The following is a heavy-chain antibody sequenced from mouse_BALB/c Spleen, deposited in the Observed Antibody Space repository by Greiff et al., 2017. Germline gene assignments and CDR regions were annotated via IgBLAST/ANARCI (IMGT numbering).Heavy chain of an antibody. CDR3: AGYGALAD. V-gene: IGHV14-3*02. J-gene: IGHJ3*01. CDR2: IDPANGYT. Sequence: EVQLQQSGAELVKPGASVKLSCTASGFNITDTYMHWVKQRPEQGLEWIGRIDPANGYTKYDPKFQGKATITADTSSNTAYLQLSSLTSEDTAVCDCAGYGALADWGEGTVVTVAA. CDR1: GFNITDTY. D-gene: IGHD1-1*02.